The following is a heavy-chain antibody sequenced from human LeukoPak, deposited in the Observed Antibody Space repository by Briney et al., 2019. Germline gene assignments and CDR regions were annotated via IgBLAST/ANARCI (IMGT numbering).Heavy chain of an antibody. Sequence: ASVKVSCKASGYTFARYWIHWVRQAPGQGLEWMGVINPSGGRTKFAERFQGRVTLTADSATSTVYMELSSLRFEDTAVYYCATWAENQSYGDYLNDGEAAAGYVFSYMDVWGKGTTVTVSS. CDR2: INPSGGRT. CDR1: GYTFARYW. J-gene: IGHJ6*03. V-gene: IGHV1-46*01. CDR3: ATWAENQSYGDYLNDGEAAAGYVFSYMDV. D-gene: IGHD4-17*01.